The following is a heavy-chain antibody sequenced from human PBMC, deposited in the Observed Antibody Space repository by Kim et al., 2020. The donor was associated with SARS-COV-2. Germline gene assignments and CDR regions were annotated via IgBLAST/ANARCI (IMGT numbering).Heavy chain of an antibody. Sequence: GGSLRLSCAASGLTLSNFWMTWVRQAPGKGLEWVANIKHDGSEKYYVDSVKGRFTISRDYAKDSLYLQMNSLRVEDTAVYYCAKISVASAGSDYWGQGTLVTVSS. J-gene: IGHJ4*02. CDR1: GLTLSNFW. V-gene: IGHV3-7*01. D-gene: IGHD2-15*01. CDR2: IKHDGSEK. CDR3: AKISVASAGSDY.